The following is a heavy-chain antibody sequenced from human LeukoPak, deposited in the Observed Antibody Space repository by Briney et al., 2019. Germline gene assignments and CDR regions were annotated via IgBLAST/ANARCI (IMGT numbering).Heavy chain of an antibody. D-gene: IGHD6-13*01. Sequence: GGSLRLSCAASGFTFSSYGMHWVRQAPGKGLEWVAFIRYDGSNKYYADFVKGRFTISRDNSKNTLYLQMNSLRAEDTAVYYCAKSFGIAAAGIDYWGQGTLVTVSS. V-gene: IGHV3-30*02. CDR2: IRYDGSNK. CDR3: AKSFGIAAAGIDY. CDR1: GFTFSSYG. J-gene: IGHJ4*02.